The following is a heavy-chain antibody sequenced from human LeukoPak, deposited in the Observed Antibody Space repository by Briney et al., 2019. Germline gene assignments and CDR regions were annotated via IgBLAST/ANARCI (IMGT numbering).Heavy chain of an antibody. CDR2: INHSGST. D-gene: IGHD2-21*01. CDR3: TRQHPYYYYYYMDV. CDR1: GGSFSGYY. Sequence: SETLSLTCAVYGGSFSGYYWSWIRQPPGKGLEWIGEINHSGSTNYNPSLKSRVTISVDTSRYQFSLKLSSVTAADTAVYYCTRQHPYYYYYYMDVWGKGTTVTVSS. V-gene: IGHV4-34*01. J-gene: IGHJ6*03.